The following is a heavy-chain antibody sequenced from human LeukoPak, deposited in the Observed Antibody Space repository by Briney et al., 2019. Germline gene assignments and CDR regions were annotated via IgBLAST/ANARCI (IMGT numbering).Heavy chain of an antibody. V-gene: IGHV3-20*04. D-gene: IGHD2-15*01. CDR3: ARGYYSGGNCNLFDY. J-gene: IGHJ4*02. CDR1: GFTFDDYG. CDR2: INWNGGST. Sequence: GGSLRLSCAASGFTFDDYGMSWVRQAPGKGLEWVSGINWNGGSTGYADSVKGRFTISRDNAKNSLYLQMNSLRAEDTAFYYCARGYYSGGNCNLFDYWGQGTLVTVSS.